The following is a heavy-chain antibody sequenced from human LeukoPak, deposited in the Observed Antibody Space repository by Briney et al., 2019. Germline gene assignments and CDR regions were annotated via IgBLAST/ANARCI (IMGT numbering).Heavy chain of an antibody. CDR2: IRGSGGGT. V-gene: IGHV3-23*01. CDR3: AKVRSDYYDILTGNYNPLFDC. Sequence: GGSLRLSYAASGFTFSSNAMSWVRQAPGKGLEWVSAIRGSGGGTYYADSVKGRFTISRDNSKSTLYLQMNSLRAEDTAVYYCAKVRSDYYDILTGNYNPLFDCWGQGTLVTVSS. CDR1: GFTFSSNA. D-gene: IGHD3-9*01. J-gene: IGHJ4*02.